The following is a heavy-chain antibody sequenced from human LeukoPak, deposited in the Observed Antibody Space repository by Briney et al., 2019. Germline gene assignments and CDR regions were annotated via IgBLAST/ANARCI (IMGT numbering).Heavy chain of an antibody. V-gene: IGHV4-39*01. J-gene: IGHJ2*01. CDR2: IYYTGST. CDR1: GGSISTRDYY. Sequence: SSETLSLTCTVSGGSISTRDYYWGWIRQPPGKGLEWIASIYYTGSTYYSPSLRSRATMSVDTSKNQFSLELSAVTAADTASYYCARVVYYYDVSGYSFDLWGRGTLVAVSS. CDR3: ARVVYYYDVSGYSFDL. D-gene: IGHD3-22*01.